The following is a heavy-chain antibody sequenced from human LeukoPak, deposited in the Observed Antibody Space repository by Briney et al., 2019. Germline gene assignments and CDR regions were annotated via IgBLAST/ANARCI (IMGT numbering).Heavy chain of an antibody. CDR2: IWYDGSNK. CDR1: GFTFSSYG. Sequence: GGSLRLSCAASGFTFSSYGMHWVRQAPGEGLEWVAVIWYDGSNKFYTDSVKGRFTISRDNSKNTVYLQMNSLRAEDTAAYFCAKGGFTVAYFDYWGQGTLVTVSS. V-gene: IGHV3-33*06. J-gene: IGHJ4*02. CDR3: AKGGFTVAYFDY. D-gene: IGHD4-23*01.